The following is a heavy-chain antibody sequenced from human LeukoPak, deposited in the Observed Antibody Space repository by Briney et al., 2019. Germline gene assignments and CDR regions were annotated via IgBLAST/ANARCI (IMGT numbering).Heavy chain of an antibody. CDR2: FYLDVSQT. CDR1: GYTFTTYW. Sequence: GESLKISCKGSGYTFTTYWIAWGRQMPGKGLEWMGLFYLDVSQTTYSPSFEGQVPISADKSLSPPSLQWRGLEASDIAMYYCARFDSGSQPFDYWGQGTLVTVSS. D-gene: IGHD3-10*01. V-gene: IGHV5-51*01. CDR3: ARFDSGSQPFDY. J-gene: IGHJ4*02.